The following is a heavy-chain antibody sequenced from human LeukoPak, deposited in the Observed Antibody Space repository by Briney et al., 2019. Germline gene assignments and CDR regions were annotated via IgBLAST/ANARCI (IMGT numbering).Heavy chain of an antibody. CDR3: ARDAYSDASES. CDR2: IKPDGTER. D-gene: IGHD5-18*01. V-gene: IGHV3-7*03. CDR1: GFTLTTCW. Sequence: GVFLRLSCAASGFTLTTCWMSWVRQAPGKGLEWVAHIKPDGTERYYVDSVKGRFTISRDNAKNSLFLQMNSLRAEDTAVYYCARDAYSDASESWGQGTLVTVSS. J-gene: IGHJ5*02.